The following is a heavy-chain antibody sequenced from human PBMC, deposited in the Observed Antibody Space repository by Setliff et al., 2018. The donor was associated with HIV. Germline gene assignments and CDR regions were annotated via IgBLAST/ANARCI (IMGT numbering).Heavy chain of an antibody. CDR2: INNGDRT. J-gene: IGHJ4*02. CDR3: AREDSSYHYFDS. Sequence: SETLSLTCAVYGGSFSGYSWSWIRQPPGKGLEWIGEINNGDRTAYNPSLKSRVTISVDTSKNQFSLKLRSVTAADTAVYWCAREDSSYHYFDSWGQGMLVTVSS. V-gene: IGHV4-34*01. CDR1: GGSFSGYS. D-gene: IGHD3-22*01.